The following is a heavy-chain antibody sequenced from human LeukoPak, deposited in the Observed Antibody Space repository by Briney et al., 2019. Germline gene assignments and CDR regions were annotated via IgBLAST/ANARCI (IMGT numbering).Heavy chain of an antibody. J-gene: IGHJ5*02. D-gene: IGHD2-15*01. V-gene: IGHV3-30*03. Sequence: GRSLRLSCAASGFTFSSYGMHWVRQAPGKGLEWVAVISDDGSNKYYAASVKGRFTISRDNSRNTLYLQMNSLRAEDTAVYYCATGYCSGGSCFPNWFDPWGQGTLVTVSS. CDR2: ISDDGSNK. CDR3: ATGYCSGGSCFPNWFDP. CDR1: GFTFSSYG.